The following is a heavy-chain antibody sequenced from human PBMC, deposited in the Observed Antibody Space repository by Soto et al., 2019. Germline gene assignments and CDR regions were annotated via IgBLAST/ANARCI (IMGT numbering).Heavy chain of an antibody. D-gene: IGHD3-10*01. V-gene: IGHV4-38-2*01. Sequence: SETLSLTCDVSGFSISSGYYWGYIRQPPGKGPEWIGSINHSGTTYYNPSLKSRVTISVDTSKNQFSLKLSSVTAADTAVYHCARAGGSGRTFDYWSQGTLVTVS. CDR1: GFSISSGYY. J-gene: IGHJ4*02. CDR3: ARAGGSGRTFDY. CDR2: INHSGTT.